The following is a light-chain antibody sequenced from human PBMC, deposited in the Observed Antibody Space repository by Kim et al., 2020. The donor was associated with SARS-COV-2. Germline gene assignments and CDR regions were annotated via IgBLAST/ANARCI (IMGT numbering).Light chain of an antibody. CDR1: QSLLDSNGHNY. CDR3: MQALQTPLT. V-gene: IGKV2-28*01. Sequence: IVMTQSPLSLPVTPGEPASISCRSSQSLLDSNGHNYSDWYLQKPGQSPQLLIYLGSNRASGVPDRFSGSGSGTDFTLKISRVEAEDVGVYYCMQALQTPLTFGGGTKLEI. CDR2: LGS. J-gene: IGKJ4*01.